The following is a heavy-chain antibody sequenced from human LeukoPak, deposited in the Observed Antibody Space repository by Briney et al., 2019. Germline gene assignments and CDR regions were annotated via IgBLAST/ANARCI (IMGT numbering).Heavy chain of an antibody. CDR1: GYTFTSYD. CDR2: MNPNSGNT. CDR3: ARGVRRPPGPYSSGWQFWGTNTYNWFDP. Sequence: ASVKVSCKASGYTFTSYDINWVRQATGQGLEWMGWMNPNSGNTGYAQKFQGRVTMTRNTSISTAYMELSSLRSEDTAVYYCARGVRRPPGPYSSGWQFWGTNTYNWFDPWGQGTLVTVSS. J-gene: IGHJ5*02. D-gene: IGHD6-19*01. V-gene: IGHV1-8*01.